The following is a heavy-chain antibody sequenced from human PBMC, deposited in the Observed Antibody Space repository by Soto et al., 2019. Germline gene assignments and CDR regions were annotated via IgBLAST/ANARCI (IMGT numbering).Heavy chain of an antibody. CDR2: ISSNGAYI. D-gene: IGHD6-13*01. CDR3: TRDASRDSSARGWFDP. Sequence: GGSLRLSCAASGFTFRSFTMNWVRQAPGKGLEWVSTISSNGAYIYYTDALRGRFTISRDNAKNSLHLQMNSLRAGDTAVYYCTRDASRDSSARGWFDPWGPGTLVTVSS. CDR1: GFTFRSFT. J-gene: IGHJ5*02. V-gene: IGHV3-21*01.